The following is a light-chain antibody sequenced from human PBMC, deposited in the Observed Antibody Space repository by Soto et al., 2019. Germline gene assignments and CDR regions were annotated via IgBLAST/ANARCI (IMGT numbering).Light chain of an antibody. J-gene: IGLJ1*01. Sequence: QSVLTQPPSASGTPGQRVTISCSGSGSNIGSNYVYWYQQLPGTAPKLLIYRNNQRPSGVPDRVSGSTSGTSASLAISGLRSEDEADYYCAAGDDSRSGSYVFGTGTKVTVL. CDR3: AAGDDSRSGSYV. CDR1: GSNIGSNY. CDR2: RNN. V-gene: IGLV1-47*01.